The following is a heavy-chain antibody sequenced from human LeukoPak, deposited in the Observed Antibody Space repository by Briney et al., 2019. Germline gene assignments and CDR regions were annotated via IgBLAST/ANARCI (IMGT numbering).Heavy chain of an antibody. CDR2: ISGSGETI. CDR1: GFTFTSSA. J-gene: IGHJ4*02. V-gene: IGHV3-23*01. D-gene: IGHD2-8*01. CDR3: AKVVVSGNGDYFDF. Sequence: VQPGGSLILSCDASGFTFTSSAMAWVRLSPGKGLEWVSSISGSGETIHSADSVKGRFSISRDNSKKTLSLHMSSLRAEDTAIYYCAKVVVSGNGDYFDFWGQGTLVTVAS.